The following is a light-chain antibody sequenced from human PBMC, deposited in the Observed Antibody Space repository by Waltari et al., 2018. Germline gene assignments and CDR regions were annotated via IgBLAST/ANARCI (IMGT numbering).Light chain of an antibody. CDR1: QDIAKY. J-gene: IGKJ4*01. Sequence: DIQMTQYPSAMSASVGDRVPITCRASQDIAKYLAWFQQKPGKVPKRLIYAASTLQSAVPSRFSGSGSGTEFTLTISSLQPEDFATYYCLQHSSYPLTFGGGTKVEIK. CDR3: LQHSSYPLT. CDR2: AAS. V-gene: IGKV1-17*03.